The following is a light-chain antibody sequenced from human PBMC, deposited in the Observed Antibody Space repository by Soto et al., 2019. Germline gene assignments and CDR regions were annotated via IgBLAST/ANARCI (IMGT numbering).Light chain of an antibody. J-gene: IGKJ4*01. CDR2: GAS. CDR3: QQYGSSSLT. V-gene: IGKV3-20*01. Sequence: EIVLTQSPCTLALSPGERATLSCRASQSVSSSYLAWYQQKPGQAPRLLIYGASSRATGIPERFSGSGSGTDVTLTISRLEPEDFEVYYCQQYGSSSLTFGGGTKVDNK. CDR1: QSVSSSY.